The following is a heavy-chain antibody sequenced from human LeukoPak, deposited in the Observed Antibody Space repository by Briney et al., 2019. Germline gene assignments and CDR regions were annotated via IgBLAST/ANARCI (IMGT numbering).Heavy chain of an antibody. CDR2: MNPNSGNT. D-gene: IGHD2-2*01. V-gene: IGHV1-8*01. CDR1: GYTFTSYD. J-gene: IGHJ4*02. CDR3: ARGLPKDIVVVPAAIPNDY. Sequence: ASVKVSCKASGYTFTSYDINWVRQATGQGLEWMGWMNPNSGNTGYAQKFRGRVTMTRNTSISTAYMELSSLRSEDTAVYYCARGLPKDIVVVPAAIPNDYWGQGTLVTVSS.